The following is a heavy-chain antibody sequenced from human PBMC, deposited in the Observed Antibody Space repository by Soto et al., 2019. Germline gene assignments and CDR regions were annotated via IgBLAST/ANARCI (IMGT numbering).Heavy chain of an antibody. J-gene: IGHJ3*02. V-gene: IGHV4-61*01. Sequence: PAETLSLTCTVSGGSVSSGSYYWSWIRQPPGKGLEWIGYIYYSGSTNYNPSLKSRVTISVDTSKNQFSLKLSSVTAADTAVYYCARDGSYDAFDIWGQGTTVTVSS. CDR2: IYYSGST. CDR3: ARDGSYDAFDI. CDR1: GGSVSSGSYY. D-gene: IGHD1-26*01.